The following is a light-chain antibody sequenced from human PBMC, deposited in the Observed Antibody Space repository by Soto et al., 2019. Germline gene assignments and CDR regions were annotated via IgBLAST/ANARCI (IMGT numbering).Light chain of an antibody. CDR3: QQFGSSPWT. CDR1: QSISNTY. CDR2: GAS. J-gene: IGKJ1*01. V-gene: IGKV3-20*01. Sequence: EIMLTQSPGTLSLSPGERATLSCRASQSISNTYLVWYQRKPGQAPRLLIYGASSRASGIPDRFSGSGSGTDFTLTINRLEPEDFALYYCQQFGSSPWTFGQGTKVEIK.